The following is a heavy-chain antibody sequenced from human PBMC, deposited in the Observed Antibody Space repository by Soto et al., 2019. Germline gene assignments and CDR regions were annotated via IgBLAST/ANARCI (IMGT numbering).Heavy chain of an antibody. J-gene: IGHJ5*02. CDR3: ARRPLKAGTPSWFDP. D-gene: IGHD6-13*01. CDR2: IYYSGST. V-gene: IGHV4-39*01. Sequence: QLQLQESGPGLVKPSETLSLTCTVSGGSISSSSYYWGWIRQPPGKGLEWIGSIYYSGSTYYNPSLESRVTISVDTSKNQFSLKLSSVTAADTAVYYCARRPLKAGTPSWFDPWGQGTLVTVSS. CDR1: GGSISSSSYY.